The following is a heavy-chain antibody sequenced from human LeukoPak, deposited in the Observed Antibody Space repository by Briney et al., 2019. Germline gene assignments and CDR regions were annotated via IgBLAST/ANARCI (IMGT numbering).Heavy chain of an antibody. D-gene: IGHD3-22*01. Sequence: SVKVSCKASGGTFSSYAISWVRQAPGQGLEWMGRIIPIFGTANYAQKFQGRVTITTDESTNTAYMELSSLRSEDTAVYYCARVSYYYDSRDDYWGQGTLVTVSS. CDR2: IIPIFGTA. V-gene: IGHV1-69*05. CDR1: GGTFSSYA. J-gene: IGHJ4*02. CDR3: ARVSYYYDSRDDY.